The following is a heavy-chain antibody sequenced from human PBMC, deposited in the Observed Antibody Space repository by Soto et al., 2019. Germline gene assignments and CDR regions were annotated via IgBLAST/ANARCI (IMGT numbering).Heavy chain of an antibody. CDR1: GGSISSYY. J-gene: IGHJ4*02. CDR2: IYYSGST. Sequence: XASLSLPCTVCGGSISSYYWTWIRQFPGKGLEWIGNIYYSGSTNYNPFLKSRVTISVDTSKNQLSLKLSSVTAADTAIYYCVRANYFDYWGQGTLVTVSS. V-gene: IGHV4-59*01. CDR3: VRANYFDY.